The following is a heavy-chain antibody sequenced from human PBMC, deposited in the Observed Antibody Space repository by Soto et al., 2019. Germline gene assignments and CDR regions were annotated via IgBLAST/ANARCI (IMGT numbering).Heavy chain of an antibody. V-gene: IGHV3-74*01. J-gene: IGHJ3*02. Sequence: EVQLVESGGGLAQPGGSLRLSCAASGFTLSSHCMHWVRQAPGKGLVWVSRINRDGSTINYDDSVRGRYTISRDNAKHTLSLQMNSLRAEDTAVYYCARVADCTYSSNCNGRAAFDMWGQGTMVTVSS. CDR2: INRDGSTI. CDR3: ARVADCTYSSNCNGRAAFDM. CDR1: GFTLSSHC. D-gene: IGHD6-13*01.